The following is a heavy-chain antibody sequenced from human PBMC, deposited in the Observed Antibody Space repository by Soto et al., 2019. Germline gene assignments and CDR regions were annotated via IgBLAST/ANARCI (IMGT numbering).Heavy chain of an antibody. D-gene: IGHD6-19*01. CDR1: GYTFTAYA. CDR3: AREASAVLALDY. J-gene: IGHJ4*02. V-gene: IGHV1-2*02. Sequence: QVQLVHSGAELKKPGASVKVSCKASGYTFTAYAMHWVRQAPGQGLEWMGWINPNSGDATYAQKFQGRVIMTMATSITTAYMELSSLSYDDSGVYYCAREASAVLALDYLGQGTLVTGAS. CDR2: INPNSGDA.